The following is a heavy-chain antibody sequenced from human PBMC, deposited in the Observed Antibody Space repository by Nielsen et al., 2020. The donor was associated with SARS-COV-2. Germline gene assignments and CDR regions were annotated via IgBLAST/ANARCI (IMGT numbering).Heavy chain of an antibody. J-gene: IGHJ4*02. CDR1: GFTFSSYG. CDR2: INWNGGST. CDR3: ACIGVGDSGFDY. Sequence: GGSLRLSCAASGFTFSSYGMSWVRQAPGKGLEWVSGINWNGGSTGYADSVKGRFTISRDNAKNSLYLQMNSLRAEDTALYYCACIGVGDSGFDYWGQGTLVTVSS. V-gene: IGHV3-20*04. D-gene: IGHD2-21*01.